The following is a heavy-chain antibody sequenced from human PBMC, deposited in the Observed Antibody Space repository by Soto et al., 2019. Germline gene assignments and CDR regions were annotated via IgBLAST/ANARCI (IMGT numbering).Heavy chain of an antibody. CDR1: GGSISNGGYY. CDR2: THYSGST. D-gene: IGHD2-2*02. Sequence: QVQLQESGPGLVKPSQTLSLTCTVSGGSISNGGYYWNWIRQHPGKGLEWIGYTHYSGSTYYNPSRKRRVTISVDPSKYQLSLQLSSVTAADTAVYYCARDHYTPPRDRYLHHWGQGTLVTVSS. CDR3: ARDHYTPPRDRYLHH. J-gene: IGHJ1*01. V-gene: IGHV4-31*03.